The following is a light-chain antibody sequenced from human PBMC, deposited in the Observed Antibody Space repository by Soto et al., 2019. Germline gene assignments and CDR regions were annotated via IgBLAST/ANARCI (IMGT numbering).Light chain of an antibody. CDR3: SSFTTSSSLYV. CDR1: SSDVGSYNY. J-gene: IGLJ1*01. CDR2: EVS. Sequence: QYALTQPASVSGSPGQSITISCTGTSSDVGSYNYVSWYQQHPGKAPKLMIYEVSNRPSGVSNRFSGSKSGSTASLTISGLQAEDEADYYCSSFTTSSSLYVFGSGTKVTVL. V-gene: IGLV2-14*01.